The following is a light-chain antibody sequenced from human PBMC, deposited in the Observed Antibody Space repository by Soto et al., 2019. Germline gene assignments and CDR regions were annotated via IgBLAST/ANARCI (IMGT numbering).Light chain of an antibody. J-gene: IGLJ1*01. V-gene: IGLV1-40*01. CDR1: SSNIGAGYD. CDR3: QSYDSILSAYV. Sequence: QPVLTQPPSVSGAPGQRVTISCTGSSSNIGAGYDVHWYRQLPGTAPKLLIYINTNRPSGVPDRFSASKSDTSASLAITGLQAEDEADYYCQSYDSILSAYVFGSGTKLTVL. CDR2: INT.